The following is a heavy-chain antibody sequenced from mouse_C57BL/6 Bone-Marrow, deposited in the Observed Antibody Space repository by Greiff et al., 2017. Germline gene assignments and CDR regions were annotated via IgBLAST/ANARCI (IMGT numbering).Heavy chain of an antibody. CDR3: ASGHYGSRGDY. V-gene: IGHV1-78*01. CDR1: GYTFTDHT. CDR2: IYPRDGST. Sequence: VQLQQSDAELVKPGASVKISCKVSGYTFTDHTIHWMKQRPEQGLEWIGYIYPRDGSTTYNEKFKGKATLTADKSSSTPYMQLNSLTSEESAVYFCASGHYGSRGDYWGKGTTLTVAS. D-gene: IGHD1-1*01. J-gene: IGHJ2*01.